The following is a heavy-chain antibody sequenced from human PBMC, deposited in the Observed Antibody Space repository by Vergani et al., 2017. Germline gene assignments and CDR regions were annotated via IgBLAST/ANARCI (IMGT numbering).Heavy chain of an antibody. Sequence: QVQLQQWGAGLLKPSETLSLTCAVYGGSFSGYYWSWFRQPPGKGLEWIGEINHSGSTNYNPSLKSRVTISVDTSKNQFSLKLSSVTAADTAVYYCARGVKWLVRYGMDVWGQGTTVTVSS. CDR2: INHSGST. J-gene: IGHJ6*02. CDR3: ARGVKWLVRYGMDV. V-gene: IGHV4-34*01. CDR1: GGSFSGYY. D-gene: IGHD6-19*01.